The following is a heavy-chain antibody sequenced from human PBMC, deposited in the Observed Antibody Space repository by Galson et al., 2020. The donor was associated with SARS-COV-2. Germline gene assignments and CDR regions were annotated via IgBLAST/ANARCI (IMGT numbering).Heavy chain of an antibody. CDR1: GFTFSSYA. V-gene: IGHV3-30-3*01. Sequence: TGGSLRLSCAASGFTFSSYAMHWVRQAPGKGLEWVAVISYDGSNKYYADSVKGRFTISRDNSKNTLYLQMNSLRAEDTAVYYCASPQSTIFGVVTVDDWGQGTLVTVSS. D-gene: IGHD3-3*01. J-gene: IGHJ4*02. CDR3: ASPQSTIFGVVTVDD. CDR2: ISYDGSNK.